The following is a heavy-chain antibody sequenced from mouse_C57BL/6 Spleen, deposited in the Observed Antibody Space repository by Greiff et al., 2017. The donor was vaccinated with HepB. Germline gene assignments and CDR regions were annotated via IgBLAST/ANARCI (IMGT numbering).Heavy chain of an antibody. D-gene: IGHD2-14*01. J-gene: IGHJ3*01. Sequence: EVHLVESGPGLVKPSQSLSLSCSATGYSFTSGYYWNWIRQLPGNKLEWIGYISYDGSNNYNPSLKNRITITRDTSKNQFFLKLNSVTAEDSATYYCARDGYSGFAYWGQGTLVTVSA. V-gene: IGHV3-6*01. CDR3: ARDGYSGFAY. CDR1: GYSFTSGYY. CDR2: ISYDGSN.